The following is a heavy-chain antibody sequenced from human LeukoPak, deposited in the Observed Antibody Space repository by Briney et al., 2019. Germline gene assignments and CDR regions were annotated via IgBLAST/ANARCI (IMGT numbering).Heavy chain of an antibody. CDR1: GFTFSSYA. V-gene: IGHV3-30-3*01. Sequence: GGSLRLSCAASGFTFSSYAMHWVRQAPGKGLEWVAVISYDGSNKYSADSVKGRSTISRDNSKNTLYLQMNSLRTEDTAVYYCAREVRGAITVCDYWGQGTLVTVSS. CDR3: AREVRGAITVCDY. J-gene: IGHJ4*02. D-gene: IGHD3-10*01. CDR2: ISYDGSNK.